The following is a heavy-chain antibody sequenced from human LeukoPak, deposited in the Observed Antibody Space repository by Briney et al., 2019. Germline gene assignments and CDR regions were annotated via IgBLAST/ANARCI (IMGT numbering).Heavy chain of an antibody. J-gene: IGHJ6*02. CDR1: GGSFSGYY. CDR3: AREGRYDSSGYHPPGGDYGMDV. V-gene: IGHV4-34*01. Sequence: SETLSLTCAVYGGSFSGYYWSWIRQPPGKGLEWIGEINHSGSTNYNPSLKSRVTISVDTSKNQFSLKLSSVTAADTAVYYCAREGRYDSSGYHPPGGDYGMDVWGQGTTVTVSS. CDR2: INHSGST. D-gene: IGHD3-22*01.